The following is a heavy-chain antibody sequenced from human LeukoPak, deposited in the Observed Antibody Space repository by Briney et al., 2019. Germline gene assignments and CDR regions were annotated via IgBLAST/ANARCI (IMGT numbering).Heavy chain of an antibody. D-gene: IGHD5-12*01. V-gene: IGHV3-13*01. CDR3: ARDNIVATLPYYYYGMDV. CDR1: GFTFSSYD. J-gene: IGHJ6*02. Sequence: SGGSLRLSCAASGFTFSSYDMHWVRQATGKGLEWVSAIGTAGDTYYPGSVKGRFTISRDNAKNSLYLQMNSLRAEDTAVYYCARDNIVATLPYYYYGMDVWGQGTTVTVSS. CDR2: IGTAGDT.